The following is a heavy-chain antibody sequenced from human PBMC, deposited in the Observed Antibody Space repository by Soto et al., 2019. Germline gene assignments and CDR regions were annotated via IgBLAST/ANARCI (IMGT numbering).Heavy chain of an antibody. J-gene: IGHJ5*02. CDR3: AKDLYVQPPSGWFDP. D-gene: IGHD1-26*01. Sequence: GGSLRLSCAASGFTFSSYAMSWVRQAPGKGLEWVSAITGRGDSTYYADSVMGRFTTSSDNSKSTLYLQMMSLRAEDTAVYYCAKDLYVQPPSGWFDPWGQGTVVTVSS. V-gene: IGHV3-23*01. CDR2: ITGRGDST. CDR1: GFTFSSYA.